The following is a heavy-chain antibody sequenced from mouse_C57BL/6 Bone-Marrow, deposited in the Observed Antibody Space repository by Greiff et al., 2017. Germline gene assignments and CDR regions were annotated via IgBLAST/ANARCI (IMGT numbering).Heavy chain of an antibody. J-gene: IGHJ2*01. Sequence: EVMLVESGGDLVKPGGSLKLSCAASGFTFSSYGMSWVRQTPDKRLEWVATISSGGSYTYSPDSVKGRFHISRDNAKNTLYLQMSSLKSEDTAMYYCARRPLITTVVATPDYWGQGTTLTVSS. CDR1: GFTFSSYG. CDR3: ARRPLITTVVATPDY. CDR2: ISSGGSYT. D-gene: IGHD1-1*01. V-gene: IGHV5-6*02.